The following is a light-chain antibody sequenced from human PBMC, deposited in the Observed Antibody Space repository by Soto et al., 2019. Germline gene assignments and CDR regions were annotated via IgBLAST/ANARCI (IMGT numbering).Light chain of an antibody. CDR1: SSNIGNVD. CDR2: DNN. J-gene: IGLJ3*02. Sequence: QSVLTQPPSVSAAPGQTVTISCSGSSSNIGNVDVSWYQQLPGTAPKLLIFDNNKRPSGIPDRFSGSKSGTSATLGITGLQTGDEADYYCETWDSSLRAGVFGGGTKVTVL. V-gene: IGLV1-51*01. CDR3: ETWDSSLRAGV.